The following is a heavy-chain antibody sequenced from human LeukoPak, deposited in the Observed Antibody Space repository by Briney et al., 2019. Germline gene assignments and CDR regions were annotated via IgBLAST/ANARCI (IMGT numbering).Heavy chain of an antibody. CDR3: ARALYYDFWSCYRDYYYYYMDV. CDR2: ISSSSSTI. V-gene: IGHV3-48*01. Sequence: GGSLRLSCAASGFTFSSYSMNWVRQAPGKGLEWVSYISSSSSTIYYADSVKGRFTISRDNAKNSLYLQMNSLRVEDTAVYYCARALYYDFWSCYRDYYYYYMDVWGKGTTVTVSS. D-gene: IGHD3-3*01. CDR1: GFTFSSYS. J-gene: IGHJ6*03.